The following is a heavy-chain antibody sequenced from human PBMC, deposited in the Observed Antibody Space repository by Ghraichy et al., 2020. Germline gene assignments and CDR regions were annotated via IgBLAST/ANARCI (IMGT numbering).Heavy chain of an antibody. CDR3: ARDPGMYYYDSSGYKYYYYYYMDV. D-gene: IGHD3-22*01. J-gene: IGHJ6*03. Sequence: GGSLRLSCAASGFTFSSYGMHWVRQAPGKGLEWVAGIWYDGSNKYYADSMKGRFTISRDNSKNTLYLQMNSLRAEDTAVYYCARDPGMYYYDSSGYKYYYYYYMDVWGKGTTVTVSS. CDR2: IWYDGSNK. CDR1: GFTFSSYG. V-gene: IGHV3-33*01.